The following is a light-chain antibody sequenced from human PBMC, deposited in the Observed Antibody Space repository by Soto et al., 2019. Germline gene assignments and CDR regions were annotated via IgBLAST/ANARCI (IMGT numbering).Light chain of an antibody. CDR2: LGS. CDR3: MQALQTPRT. Sequence: DFVMTQSPLSLSVTPGEPASISCRSSQSLLHTNRFNYLSWYLQKPGQSPELLIYLGSNRASGVPDNFSGSGSGTDVTLKITKVAAEDVGVYYCMQALQTPRTFGQGTRVEIK. V-gene: IGKV2-28*01. CDR1: QSLLHTNRFNY. J-gene: IGKJ1*01.